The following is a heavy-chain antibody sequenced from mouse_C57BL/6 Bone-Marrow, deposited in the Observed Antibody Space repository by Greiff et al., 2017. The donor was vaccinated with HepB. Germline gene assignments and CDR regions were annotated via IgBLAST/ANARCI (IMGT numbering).Heavy chain of an antibody. J-gene: IGHJ2*01. CDR2: IHPNSGST. Sequence: VKLQQPGAELVKPGASVKLSCKASGYTFTSYWMHWVKQRPGQGLEWIGMIHPNSGSTNYNEKFKSKATLTVDKSSSTAYMQLSSVTSEDSAVYYCARKLRWPSWGQGTTLTVSS. CDR1: GYTFTSYW. D-gene: IGHD1-1*01. CDR3: ARKLRWPS. V-gene: IGHV1-64*01.